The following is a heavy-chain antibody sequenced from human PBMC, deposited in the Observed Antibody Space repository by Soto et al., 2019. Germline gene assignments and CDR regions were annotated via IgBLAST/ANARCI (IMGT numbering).Heavy chain of an antibody. D-gene: IGHD6-19*01. CDR1: GGSISSGDYY. CDR2: IYYSGST. V-gene: IGHV4-30-4*01. CDR3: ARQWLLRERGHNWFDP. J-gene: IGHJ5*02. Sequence: PSETLSLTCTVCGGSISSGDYYWSWIRQPPGKGLEWIGYIYYSGSTYYNPSLKSRVTISVDTSKNQFSLKLSSVTAADTAVYSCARQWLLRERGHNWFDPWGQGTLVTVSS.